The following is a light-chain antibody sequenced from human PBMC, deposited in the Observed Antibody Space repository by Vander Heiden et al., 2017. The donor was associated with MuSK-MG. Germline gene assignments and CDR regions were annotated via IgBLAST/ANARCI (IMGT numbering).Light chain of an antibody. V-gene: IGLV2-14*03. J-gene: IGLJ1*01. CDR2: DVN. Sequence: QSALPQPASVSGSPGQSITISCTGSSSDVGGYNYVSWYQQHPGKAPKLMIFDVNNRPSGVSNRFSGSKSGNTASLTISGLQAEDEADYYCCSYTSSSPLYVFGAGTKVTVL. CDR1: SSDVGGYNY. CDR3: CSYTSSSPLYV.